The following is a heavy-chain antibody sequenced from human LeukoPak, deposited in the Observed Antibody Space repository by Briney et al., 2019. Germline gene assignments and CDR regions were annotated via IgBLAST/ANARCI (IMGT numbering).Heavy chain of an antibody. CDR1: GFTFSSYS. CDR3: ARASSGNYYYYYYTDV. J-gene: IGHJ6*03. CDR2: ISSSSSYI. D-gene: IGHD6-19*01. Sequence: GGSLRLSCAASGFTFSSYSMNWVRQAPGRGLEWVSSISSSSSYIYYADSVKGRFTISRDNAKNSLYLQMNSLRAEDTAVYYCARASSGNYYYYYYTDVWGKGTTVTVSS. V-gene: IGHV3-21*01.